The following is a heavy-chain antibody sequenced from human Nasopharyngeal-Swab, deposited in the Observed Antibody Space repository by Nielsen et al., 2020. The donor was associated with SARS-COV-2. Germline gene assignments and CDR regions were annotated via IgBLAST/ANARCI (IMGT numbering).Heavy chain of an antibody. D-gene: IGHD6-13*01. CDR2: INTNTGNP. J-gene: IGHJ5*02. CDR3: ARGPIAAAGRSLNWFDP. V-gene: IGHV7-4-1*02. Sequence: WVRQAPGQGLEWMGWINTNTGNPTYAQGFTGRFVFSLDTSVSTAYLQISSLKAEDTAVYYCARGPIAAAGRSLNWFDPWGQGTPVTVSS.